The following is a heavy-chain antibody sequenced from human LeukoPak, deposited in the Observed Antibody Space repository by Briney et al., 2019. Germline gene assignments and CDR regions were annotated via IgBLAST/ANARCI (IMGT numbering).Heavy chain of an antibody. CDR1: GESFSGYD. J-gene: IGHJ4*02. CDR3: ARGRGTVAIDY. V-gene: IGHV4-34*01. D-gene: IGHD5-12*01. CDR2: INHSGST. Sequence: SETLSLTCAVYGESFSGYDWTWIRQPPGKGLEWIGEINHSGSTNYNPSLKSRVTVSVDTSKNQFSPKLTSVTAADTAVYYCARGRGTVAIDYWGQGTLVTVSS.